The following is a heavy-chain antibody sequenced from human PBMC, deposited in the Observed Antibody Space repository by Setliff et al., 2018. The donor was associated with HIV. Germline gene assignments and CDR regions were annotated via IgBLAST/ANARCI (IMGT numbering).Heavy chain of an antibody. CDR1: GDSISSSSYY. CDR2: IYHSGST. J-gene: IGHJ6*02. CDR3: ARSYCAADCAHNSPRGMDV. Sequence: LSLTCSVSGDSISSSSYYWGWIRQPPGKGLEWIGSIYHSGSTYYNPSRKSRVTISVDTSKNQFSLKLNSLTAADTAVYYCARSYCAADCAHNSPRGMDVWGQGTTVTVSS. D-gene: IGHD2-21*02. V-gene: IGHV4-39*07.